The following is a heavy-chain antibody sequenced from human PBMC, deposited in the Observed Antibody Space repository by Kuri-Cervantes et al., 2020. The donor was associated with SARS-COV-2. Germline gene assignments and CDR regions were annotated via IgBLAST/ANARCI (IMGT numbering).Heavy chain of an antibody. Sequence: SVKVSCKASGYTFTSYGISWVRQAPGQGLEWMGGIMPALGMPNYAHKFRSRVTLTADTTTTTAYLELSGLKTEDTALYYCASDGVSGSLSLDDWGQGTMVTVSS. D-gene: IGHD6-19*01. J-gene: IGHJ3*01. CDR1: GYTFTSYG. CDR2: IMPALGMP. CDR3: ASDGVSGSLSLDD. V-gene: IGHV1-69*10.